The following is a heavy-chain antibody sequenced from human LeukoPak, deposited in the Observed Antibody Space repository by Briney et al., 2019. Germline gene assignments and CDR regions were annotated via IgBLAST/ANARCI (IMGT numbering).Heavy chain of an antibody. Sequence: GASGKVSCTVSGSSLSELSLYWVRHAPGKGPELMGGFDVIDSETFYAEKFQGRVTMTEDSSTDTPYMELRSLTSDDTALYYCAAGRPYSLLDYWGQGTLVTVSS. J-gene: IGHJ4*02. V-gene: IGHV1-24*01. CDR2: FDVIDSET. D-gene: IGHD5-18*01. CDR3: AAGRPYSLLDY. CDR1: GSSLSELS.